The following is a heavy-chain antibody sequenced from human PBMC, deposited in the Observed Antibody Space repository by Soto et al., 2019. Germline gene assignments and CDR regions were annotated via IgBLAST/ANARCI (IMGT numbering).Heavy chain of an antibody. V-gene: IGHV4-4*07. Sequence: SETLSLTCTVSGGSISSYYWSWIRQPAGKGLEWIGRIYTSGSTNYNPSLKSRVTMSVDTPKNQFSLKLSSVTAADTAVYYCARDIPPYWYDFSSGTEGDYYYYGMDVWGQGTTVTVCS. CDR2: IYTSGST. J-gene: IGHJ6*02. CDR1: GGSISSYY. CDR3: ARDIPPYWYDFSSGTEGDYYYYGMDV. D-gene: IGHD3-3*01.